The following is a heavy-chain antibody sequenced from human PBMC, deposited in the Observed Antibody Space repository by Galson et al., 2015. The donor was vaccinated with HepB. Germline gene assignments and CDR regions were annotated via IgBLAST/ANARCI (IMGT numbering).Heavy chain of an antibody. Sequence: SVKVSCKASGGTFSTYTISWVRQAPGQGLEWMGGITPIFGTANYAQKFQGRVTITADESTSTAYMGLSSLRSEDTAVYYCAREGIAAATNPVDYWGQGTQVTVSS. D-gene: IGHD6-13*01. J-gene: IGHJ4*02. CDR3: AREGIAAATNPVDY. CDR1: GGTFSTYT. V-gene: IGHV1-69*13. CDR2: ITPIFGTA.